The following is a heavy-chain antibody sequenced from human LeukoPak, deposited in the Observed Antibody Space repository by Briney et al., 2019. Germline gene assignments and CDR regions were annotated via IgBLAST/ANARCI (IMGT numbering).Heavy chain of an antibody. Sequence: SETLSLTCTVSGYSISSGYYWGWIRQPPGKGLEWIGSIYHSGSTYYNPSLKSRVTISVDTSKNQFSLKLSSVTAADTAVYYCAGGTHGGYTVTTNWFDPWGQGTLVTVSS. CDR3: AGGTHGGYTVTTNWFDP. V-gene: IGHV4-38-2*02. J-gene: IGHJ5*02. CDR1: GYSISSGYY. D-gene: IGHD4-17*01. CDR2: IYHSGST.